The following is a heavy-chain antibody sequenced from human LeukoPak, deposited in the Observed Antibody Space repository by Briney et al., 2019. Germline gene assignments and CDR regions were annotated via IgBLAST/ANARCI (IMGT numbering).Heavy chain of an antibody. V-gene: IGHV3-74*01. J-gene: IGHJ1*01. CDR1: GFTFSNYW. D-gene: IGHD3-22*01. CDR2: IKSDGST. CDR3: ARAPSEIGGYYPEYFRH. Sequence: PGGSLRLSCAASGFTFSNYWMHWARQAPGKGLVWVSRIKSDGSTNYADSVKGRFTISRDNAKNTLSLQMNSLRPEDTGVYYCARAPSEIGGYYPEYFRHWGQGTLVTVSS.